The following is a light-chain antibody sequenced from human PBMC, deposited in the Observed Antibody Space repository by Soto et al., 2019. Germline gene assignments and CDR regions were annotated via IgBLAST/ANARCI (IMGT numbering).Light chain of an antibody. V-gene: IGKV3-20*01. Sequence: EIVMTQSPATLSLSPGERATLSWRASQSVSSKLAWYQQKPGQAPRLLIYGASTRATGIPARFGGSGSWADLTLTISRLEPEDFAVYYCQYYGSSHSNTFGQGTRLEIK. CDR2: GAS. CDR1: QSVSSK. CDR3: QYYGSSHSNT. J-gene: IGKJ5*01.